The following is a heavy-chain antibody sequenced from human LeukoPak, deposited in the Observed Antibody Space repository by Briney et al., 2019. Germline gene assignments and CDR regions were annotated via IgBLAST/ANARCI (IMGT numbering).Heavy chain of an antibody. J-gene: IGHJ4*02. CDR2: ISGSGDST. Sequence: GGSLRLSCAASGLTFSRYAMSWVRQAPGKGLEWVSAISGSGDSTFYADSVKGRFTISRDISKNTLYLQMNSLRAEDTAVYYCAKEPTYSSTWYGIDYWGQGTLVTVSS. D-gene: IGHD6-13*01. V-gene: IGHV3-23*01. CDR3: AKEPTYSSTWYGIDY. CDR1: GLTFSRYA.